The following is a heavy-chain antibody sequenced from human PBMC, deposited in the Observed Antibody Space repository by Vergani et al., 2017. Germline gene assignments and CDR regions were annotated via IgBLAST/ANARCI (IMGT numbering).Heavy chain of an antibody. CDR3: RGEMDV. V-gene: IGHV3-30*04. J-gene: IGHJ6*04. CDR2: ISNDGRHT. Sequence: VQLLESGGGLVQSGGSLRLSCAASGFTFSSYAMSWVRQAPGKGLEWVALISNDGRHTYYADSVRGRFSISRDNSKNTLYLQMNSLRTEDTANYYCRGEMDVWGKGTTVTVSS. CDR1: GFTFSSYA.